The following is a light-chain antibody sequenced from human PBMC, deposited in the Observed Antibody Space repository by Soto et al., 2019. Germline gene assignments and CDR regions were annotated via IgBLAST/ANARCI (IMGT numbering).Light chain of an antibody. CDR1: SSDVGSDYNY. V-gene: IGLV2-14*03. Sequence: QSVLTQPASVSGSPGQSIAISCTGTSSDVGSDYNYVSWYQQHPGKAPKLMVYDVNTRPSGVSNRFSGSKSGTTASLTISGLQAEDEADYYCCSYTNSSTYVFGTGTKVTVL. CDR3: CSYTNSSTYV. CDR2: DVN. J-gene: IGLJ1*01.